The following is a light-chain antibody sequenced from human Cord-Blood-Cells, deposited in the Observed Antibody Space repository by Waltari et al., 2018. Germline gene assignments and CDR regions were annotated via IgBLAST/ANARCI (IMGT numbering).Light chain of an antibody. V-gene: IGLV2-14*01. CDR1: SSDVGGYHY. CDR2: DVS. J-gene: IGLJ2*01. Sequence: SALTQPASVSGSPGQSITISCTGTSSDVGGYHYVSWYQQHPGKAPQLMIYDVSNRPSGVSNRFSGSKSGNTASLTISGLQAEDEADYYCSSYTSSSTVVFGGGTKLTVL. CDR3: SSYTSSSTVV.